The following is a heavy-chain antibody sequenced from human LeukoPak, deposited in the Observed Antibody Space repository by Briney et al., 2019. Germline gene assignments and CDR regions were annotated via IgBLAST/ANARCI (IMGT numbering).Heavy chain of an antibody. Sequence: GASVKVSCKASGYTFTGYYMHWVRQAPGQGLEWMGWINPNSGGTNYAQKFQGRVTMTRDMSTSTVYMELSSLRSEDTAVYYCARVVDTTYYYYYYMDVWGKGTTVTVSS. CDR1: GYTFTGYY. V-gene: IGHV1-2*02. D-gene: IGHD5-18*01. CDR3: ARVVDTTYYYYYYMDV. J-gene: IGHJ6*03. CDR2: INPNSGGT.